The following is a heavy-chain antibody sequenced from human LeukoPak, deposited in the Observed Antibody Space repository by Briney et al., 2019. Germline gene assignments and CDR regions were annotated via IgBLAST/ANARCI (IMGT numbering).Heavy chain of an antibody. Sequence: GSLKISCKGSGYSFTSYWIGWVRQMPGKGLEWMGIIYPGDSDTRYSPSFQGQVTISADKSISTAYLQWSSLKASDTATYYCVRQPRVHTPDFWGQGTLVTVSS. CDR3: VRQPRVHTPDF. D-gene: IGHD1-1*01. CDR1: GYSFTSYW. J-gene: IGHJ4*02. CDR2: IYPGDSDT. V-gene: IGHV5-51*01.